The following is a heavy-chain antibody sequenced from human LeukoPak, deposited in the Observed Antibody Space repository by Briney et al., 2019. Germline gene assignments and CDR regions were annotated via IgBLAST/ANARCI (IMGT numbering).Heavy chain of an antibody. V-gene: IGHV3-23*01. J-gene: IGHJ6*02. CDR1: GFTFSSYA. D-gene: IGHD6-19*01. CDR2: ISGSSGST. CDR3: AKAEGQWLVRGMDV. Sequence: PGGSLRLSCAASGFTFSSYAMSWVRQAPGKGLEWVSAISGSSGSTYYEDSVKGRFTISRDNSKNTLYLQMNSLRAEDTAVYYCAKAEGQWLVRGMDVWGQGTTVTVSS.